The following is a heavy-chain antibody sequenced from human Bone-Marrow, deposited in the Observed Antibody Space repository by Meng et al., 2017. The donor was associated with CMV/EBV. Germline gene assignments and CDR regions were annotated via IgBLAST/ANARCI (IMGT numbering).Heavy chain of an antibody. CDR2: ISAYNGNT. Sequence: ASVKVSCKASGYTFTSYGISWVRQAPGQGLEWMGWISAYNGNTNYAQKLQGRVTMTTDTSTSTAYMELRSLRSDDTAVYYCARGYCSGGSCYWNYYYGMDVWGQGTTVTVSS. CDR3: ARGYCSGGSCYWNYYYGMDV. D-gene: IGHD2-15*01. CDR1: GYTFTSYG. V-gene: IGHV1-18*01. J-gene: IGHJ6*02.